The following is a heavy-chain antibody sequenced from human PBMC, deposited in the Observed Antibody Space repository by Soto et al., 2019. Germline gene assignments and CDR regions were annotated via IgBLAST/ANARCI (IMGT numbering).Heavy chain of an antibody. J-gene: IGHJ6*02. D-gene: IGHD3-10*01. V-gene: IGHV4-39*01. CDR1: GGSISSSGFY. Sequence: SETLSLTCTVSGGSISSSGFYWGWIRQPPEKGLEWIGTIYRGSTYYNPSLNSRVTIAVDTSKNQFSLKLSSVTPADTAVYYCARRYFYGSGKYGLDVWGQGTTVTVS. CDR3: ARRYFYGSGKYGLDV. CDR2: IYRGST.